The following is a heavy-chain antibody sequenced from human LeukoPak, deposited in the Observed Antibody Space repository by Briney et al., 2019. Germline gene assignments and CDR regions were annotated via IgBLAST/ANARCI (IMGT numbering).Heavy chain of an antibody. CDR1: GFTFSSYG. V-gene: IGHV3-30*18. J-gene: IGHJ6*02. Sequence: PGGSRRLSCAASGFTFSSYGMHWVRQAPGKGLEWVAVISYDGSNKYYADSVKGRFTISRDNSKNTLYLQMNSLRAEDTAVYYCAKSSRASGYGMDVWGQGTTVTVSS. CDR3: AKSSRASGYGMDV. D-gene: IGHD3-10*01. CDR2: ISYDGSNK.